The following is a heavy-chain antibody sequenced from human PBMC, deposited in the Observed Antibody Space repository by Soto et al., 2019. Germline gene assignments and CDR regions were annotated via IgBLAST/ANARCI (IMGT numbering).Heavy chain of an antibody. J-gene: IGHJ4*02. Sequence: QVQLQESGPGLVKPSGTLSLTCAVSGGSISSSNWWSWVRQPPGKGLEWIGEIYDSGSTNYNPSLKSRVTIAVEKSKSQCALKPSFVAAADTAVYYCARGTGGGQGNYWGQGSLVTVSS. CDR2: IYDSGST. V-gene: IGHV4-4*02. D-gene: IGHD2-8*02. CDR3: ARGTGGGQGNY. CDR1: GGSISSSNW.